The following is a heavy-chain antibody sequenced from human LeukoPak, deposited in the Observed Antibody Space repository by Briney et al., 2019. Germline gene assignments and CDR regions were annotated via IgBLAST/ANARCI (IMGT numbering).Heavy chain of an antibody. D-gene: IGHD6-19*01. Sequence: PGGPLRLSCAASGITFSAYWMHWVRQAPVKGLVLVSRLNTDGRDTRYADSVQGRFTISRDNAKNTLYLQMNSLRAEDTAVYYCARSEAVAWSFDLWGRGTLVTVSS. V-gene: IGHV3-74*01. J-gene: IGHJ2*01. CDR1: GITFSAYW. CDR3: ARSEAVAWSFDL. CDR2: LNTDGRDT.